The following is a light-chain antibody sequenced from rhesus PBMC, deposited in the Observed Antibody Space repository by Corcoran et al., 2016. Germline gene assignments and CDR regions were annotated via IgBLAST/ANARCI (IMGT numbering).Light chain of an antibody. J-gene: IGKJ2*01. V-gene: IGKV3-10*01. CDR1: PGVSKY. Sequence: VILKQFPATLSLSPGEKATPPRRANPGVSKYLTWVPQKTGHTPRLLIPGASSRATGIPDRVSGMGSGTDFTLTISSLGPEGVGVYHYYPHSSGYSFGQGTKVEI. CDR3: YPHSSGYS. CDR2: GAS.